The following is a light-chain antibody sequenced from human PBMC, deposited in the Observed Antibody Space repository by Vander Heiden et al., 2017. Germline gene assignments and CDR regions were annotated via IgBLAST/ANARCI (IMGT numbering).Light chain of an antibody. V-gene: IGLV5-45*02. J-gene: IGLJ3*02. Sequence: QAVVTQPSSLSASPGASASLTCTSRSAINVGIYRIYWYQQKPGSPPQYLLRYNSDSDQQQGSGVPSRFSGSKDASANAGILLISGLQSEDEADYYCMVWHNSAWVFGGGTKLTVL. CDR3: MVWHNSAWV. CDR1: SAINVGIYR. CDR2: YNSDSDQ.